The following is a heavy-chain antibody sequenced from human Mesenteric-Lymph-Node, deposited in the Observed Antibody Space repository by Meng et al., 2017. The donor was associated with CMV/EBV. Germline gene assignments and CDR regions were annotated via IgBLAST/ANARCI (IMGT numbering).Heavy chain of an antibody. CDR3: ARDRLAYYDSRGPTRAYAMDV. CDR1: GFTFSSSS. CDR2: ISSGSHFI. Sequence: GESLKISCAASGFTFSSSSMNWVRQAPGRGLEWVSSISSGSHFIYYADSVKGRFTVSRDNAKSSLYLQMNSLRAEDTAVYYCARDRLAYYDSRGPTRAYAMDVWGQGTTVTVSS. D-gene: IGHD3-22*01. J-gene: IGHJ6*02. V-gene: IGHV3-21*01.